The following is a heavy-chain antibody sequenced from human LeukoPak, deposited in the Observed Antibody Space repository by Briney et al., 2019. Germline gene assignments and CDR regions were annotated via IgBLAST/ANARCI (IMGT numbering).Heavy chain of an antibody. V-gene: IGHV1-69*04. CDR3: ARGVVSQVLFNK. Sequence: SVKVSCKASGGTFSSYAISWVRQAPGQGLEWMGRIIPILGAVNYAQKFQGRVTITADISTDTADMELSSLTSEDTAVYYCARGVVSQVLFNKWGQGTLVTVSP. D-gene: IGHD3-22*01. J-gene: IGHJ4*02. CDR1: GGTFSSYA. CDR2: IIPILGAV.